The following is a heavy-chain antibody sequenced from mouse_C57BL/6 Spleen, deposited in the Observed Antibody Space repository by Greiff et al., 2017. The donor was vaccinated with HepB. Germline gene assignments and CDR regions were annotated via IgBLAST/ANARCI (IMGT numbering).Heavy chain of an antibody. D-gene: IGHD1-1*01. V-gene: IGHV1-62-2*01. Sequence: QVQLKESGAELVKPGASVKLSCKASGYTFTEYTIHWVKQRSGQGLEWIGWFYPGSGSIKYNEKFKDKATLTADKSSSTVYMELSRLTSEDSAVYFCARHHTPLITTVVAPFDYWGQGTTLTVSS. CDR2: FYPGSGSI. CDR3: ARHHTPLITTVVAPFDY. CDR1: GYTFTEYT. J-gene: IGHJ2*01.